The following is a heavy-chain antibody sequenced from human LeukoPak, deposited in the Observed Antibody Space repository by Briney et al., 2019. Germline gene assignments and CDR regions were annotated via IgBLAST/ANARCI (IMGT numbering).Heavy chain of an antibody. CDR3: AGEAAAGTNFDY. D-gene: IGHD6-13*01. J-gene: IGHJ4*02. CDR2: IYTSGST. V-gene: IGHV4-4*07. Sequence: SETLSLTCTVSGGSVSSYFWSWIRQPAGKGLEWIGRIYTSGSTNYNPSLKRRVTMSVDTSKNQFSLRLTSVTAADTAIYFCAGEAAAGTNFDYWGQGILVTVSS. CDR1: GGSVSSYF.